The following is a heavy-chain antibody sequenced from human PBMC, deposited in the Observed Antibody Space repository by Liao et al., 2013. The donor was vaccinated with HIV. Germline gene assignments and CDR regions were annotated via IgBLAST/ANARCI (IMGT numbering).Heavy chain of an antibody. J-gene: IGHJ5*02. Sequence: QVQLQESGPGLVKPSQTLSLICSVSDASISSGSYYWSWIRQPAGKGLEWIGRIHISGNTKYNASLKSRVTISVDTSKNQFSLKMNSVTAADTAVYYCARDMWYGSGPFDPWGQGTLVTVSS. CDR3: ARDMWYGSGPFDP. V-gene: IGHV4-61*02. CDR2: IHISGNT. CDR1: DASISSGSYY. D-gene: IGHD3-10*01.